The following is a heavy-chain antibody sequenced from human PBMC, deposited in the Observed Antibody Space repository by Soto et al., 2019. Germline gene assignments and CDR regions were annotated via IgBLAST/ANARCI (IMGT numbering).Heavy chain of an antibody. Sequence: QVQLVQSGAEVKKPGSSVKVSCKASGGTFSSYAISWVRQAPGQGLEWMGGIIPIFGTANYAQKFQGRVTITADESTSTAYMELSSLSSDDTAVYYCERTHVGVVVAATFGMDVWGQGTTVTVSS. CDR2: IIPIFGTA. D-gene: IGHD2-15*01. V-gene: IGHV1-69*01. J-gene: IGHJ6*02. CDR1: GGTFSSYA. CDR3: ERTHVGVVVAATFGMDV.